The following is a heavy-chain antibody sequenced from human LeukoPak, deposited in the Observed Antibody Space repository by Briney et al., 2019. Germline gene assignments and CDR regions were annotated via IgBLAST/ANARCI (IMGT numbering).Heavy chain of an antibody. D-gene: IGHD3-3*01. V-gene: IGHV4-34*01. CDR2: INHSGST. CDR1: GGSFSGYY. J-gene: IGHJ6*03. CDR3: ARLPTYYDFWSGYHYYYYYMDV. Sequence: SETLSLTCAVYGGSFSGYYWSWIRQPPGKGLEWIGEINHSGSTNYNPSLKSRVTISVDTSKNQFSLKLSSVAAADTAVYYCARLPTYYDFWSGYHYYYYYMDVWGKGTTVTVSS.